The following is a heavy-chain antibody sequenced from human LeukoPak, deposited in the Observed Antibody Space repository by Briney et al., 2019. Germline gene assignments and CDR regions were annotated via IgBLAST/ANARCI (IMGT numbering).Heavy chain of an antibody. D-gene: IGHD1-7*01. CDR1: GGSISSNY. J-gene: IGHJ5*02. V-gene: IGHV4-59*08. Sequence: SETLSLTCTVSGGSISSNYWSWIRQPPGKGLEWIGYIHYSGSTNYNPSLKSRVTISIDTSKNQFSLRLTSVTAVDTAVYYCARHHLGGTSWFDPWGQGTLVTVSS. CDR3: ARHHLGGTSWFDP. CDR2: IHYSGST.